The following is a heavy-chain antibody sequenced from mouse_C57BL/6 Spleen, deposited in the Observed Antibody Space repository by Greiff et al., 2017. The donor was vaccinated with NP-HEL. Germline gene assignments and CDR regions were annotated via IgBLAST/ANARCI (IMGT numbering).Heavy chain of an antibody. D-gene: IGHD2-2*01. Sequence: QVQLQQSGAELVRPGASVTLSCKASGYTFTDYEMHWVKQTPVHGLEWIGAIDPETGGTAYNQKFKGKAILTADKSSSTAYMELRSLTSEDSAVYYCTRGGYENFDYWGQGTTLTVSS. V-gene: IGHV1-15*01. CDR1: GYTFTDYE. CDR3: TRGGYENFDY. J-gene: IGHJ2*01. CDR2: IDPETGGT.